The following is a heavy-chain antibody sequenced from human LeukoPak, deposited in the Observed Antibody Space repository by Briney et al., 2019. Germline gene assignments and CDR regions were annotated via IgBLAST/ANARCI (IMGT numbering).Heavy chain of an antibody. CDR1: GFTFSRYG. CDR3: AKRDY. J-gene: IGHJ4*02. CDR2: ISYDGSNK. V-gene: IGHV3-30*18. Sequence: GGSLRLSCAASGFTFSRYGMHWVRQAPGKGLEWVAVISYDGSNKYYADSVKGRFTISRDNAKNSLYLQMNSLRAEDTALYYCAKRDYWGQGTLVTVSS.